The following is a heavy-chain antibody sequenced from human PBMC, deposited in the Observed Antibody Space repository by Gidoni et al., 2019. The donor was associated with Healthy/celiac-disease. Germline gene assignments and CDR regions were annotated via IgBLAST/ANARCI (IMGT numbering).Heavy chain of an antibody. CDR2: ISSSSSYI. V-gene: IGHV3-21*01. J-gene: IGHJ6*02. D-gene: IGHD2-21*02. CDR1: GFTFSSYS. Sequence: EVQLVESGGGLVKPGGSLRLSCAASGFTFSSYSMNWVRQAPGKGLEWVSSISSSSSYIYYADSVKGRFTISRDNAKNSLYLQMNSLRAEDTAVYYCARDIVVVTATHYYYYGMDVWGQGTTVTVSS. CDR3: ARDIVVVTATHYYYYGMDV.